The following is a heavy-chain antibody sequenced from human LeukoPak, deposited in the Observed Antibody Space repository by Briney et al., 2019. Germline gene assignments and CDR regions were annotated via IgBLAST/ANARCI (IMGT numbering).Heavy chain of an antibody. CDR2: LSAGGDS. CDR1: GFTFSTYA. D-gene: IGHD2-2*01. Sequence: PGGSLRLSCAASGFTFSTYAMSWVRQAPGKGLEWVSTLSAGGDSADSVKGRFTISRDNSKNTLYLQLNSLRAEDTAMYYCARGIIPPGSRVGCFDHWGQGTLVTVSS. CDR3: ARGIIPPGSRVGCFDH. V-gene: IGHV3-23*01. J-gene: IGHJ4*02.